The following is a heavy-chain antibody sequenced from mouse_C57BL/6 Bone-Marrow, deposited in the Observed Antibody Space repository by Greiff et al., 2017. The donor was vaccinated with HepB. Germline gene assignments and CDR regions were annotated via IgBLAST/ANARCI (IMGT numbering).Heavy chain of an antibody. CDR3: TTTFAY. Sequence: VQLKQSGAELVRPGASVKLSCTASGFNIKDDYMHWVKQRPEQGLEWIGWIDPENGDTEYASKFQGKATITADTSANTDYLQLSSLTSEDTAVYYCTTTFAYWGQGTLVTVSA. CDR2: IDPENGDT. CDR1: GFNIKDDY. V-gene: IGHV14-4*01. J-gene: IGHJ3*01.